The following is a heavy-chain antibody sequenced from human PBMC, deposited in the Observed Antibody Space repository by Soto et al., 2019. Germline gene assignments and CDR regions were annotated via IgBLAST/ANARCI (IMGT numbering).Heavy chain of an antibody. V-gene: IGHV3-7*03. CDR1: GITFSSYW. J-gene: IGHJ6*02. CDR2: IKQDGSEK. D-gene: IGHD3-22*01. CDR3: RGRSGYYLGYYYYGMDV. Sequence: SGGSLRLSCAASGITFSSYWMSWVRQAPGKGLEWVANIKQDGSEKYYVDSVKGRFTISRDNAKNSLYLQMNSLRAEDTAVYYCRGRSGYYLGYYYYGMDVWGQGTTVTVSS.